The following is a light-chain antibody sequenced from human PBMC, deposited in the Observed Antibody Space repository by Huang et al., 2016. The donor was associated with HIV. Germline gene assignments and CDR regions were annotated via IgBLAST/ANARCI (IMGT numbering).Light chain of an antibody. Sequence: DIQMTQSPSSLSASVGDRVIITCRESQRISSYLNWYQQQPGKAPNLLIYAASSLQSGGPSRFSGSGSGTDFTLTIRSLQPEDFATYYCQQSYSNTFTFGAGTKVDVK. CDR2: AAS. J-gene: IGKJ3*01. V-gene: IGKV1-39*01. CDR3: QQSYSNTFT. CDR1: QRISSY.